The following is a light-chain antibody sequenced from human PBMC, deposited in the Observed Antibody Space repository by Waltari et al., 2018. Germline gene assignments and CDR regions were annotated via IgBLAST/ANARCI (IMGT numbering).Light chain of an antibody. Sequence: DLVLTQSPDSLALSLGEGATIRCRSSPSVLSSTNSNNYLDWYQQRPGQPPKLLFYCASTRVSGVPDRFDGSGSGTDFTLTISSLQAEDLAVYYCQQYYTTPCTFGQGTRLEIK. CDR3: QQYYTTPCT. J-gene: IGKJ2*02. CDR1: PSVLSSTNSNNY. V-gene: IGKV4-1*01. CDR2: CAS.